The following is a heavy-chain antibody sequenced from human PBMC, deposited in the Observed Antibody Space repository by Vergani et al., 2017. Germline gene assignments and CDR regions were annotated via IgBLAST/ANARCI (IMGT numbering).Heavy chain of an antibody. J-gene: IGHJ6*02. CDR2: ISGSGGST. CDR1: GFTFNHYA. V-gene: IGHV3-23*01. Sequence: TASGFTFNHYAMHWVRQAPGKGLEWVSGISGSGGSTYYAGSVKGRFTISRDSSKNTLYLQMNSLSAGDTAVYYCAKANPRNSGYDYLYYYHAMDVWGQGTTVTVSS. D-gene: IGHD5-12*01. CDR3: AKANPRNSGYDYLYYYHAMDV.